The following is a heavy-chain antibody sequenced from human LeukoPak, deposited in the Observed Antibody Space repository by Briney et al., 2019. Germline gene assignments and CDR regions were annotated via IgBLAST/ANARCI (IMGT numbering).Heavy chain of an antibody. D-gene: IGHD2-2*01. J-gene: IGHJ6*02. V-gene: IGHV4-34*01. Sequence: SETLSLTCAVYGGSFSGYSWSWIRQPPGKGLEWIGEINHSGGTNYNPSLKSRVTISVDTSKNQFSLKLRSVTAADTAVYYCARVCLWGGSRYVYYNGMDVWGQVITVTVSS. CDR2: INHSGGT. CDR1: GGSFSGYS. CDR3: ARVCLWGGSRYVYYNGMDV.